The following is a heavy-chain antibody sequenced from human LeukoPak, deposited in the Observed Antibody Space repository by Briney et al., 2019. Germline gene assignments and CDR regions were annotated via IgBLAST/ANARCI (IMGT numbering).Heavy chain of an antibody. CDR2: INPSGGST. Sequence: GASVKVSCKASGYTFTSYYMHWVRQAPGQGLEWMGIINPSGGSTSYAQKFQGRVTMTRDTSTSTVYMELSSLRSEDTAVYYCARGSLWFGESITLLSTEYFQQWGQGTLVTVSS. D-gene: IGHD3-10*01. V-gene: IGHV1-46*01. CDR1: GYTFTSYY. CDR3: ARGSLWFGESITLLSTEYFQQ. J-gene: IGHJ1*01.